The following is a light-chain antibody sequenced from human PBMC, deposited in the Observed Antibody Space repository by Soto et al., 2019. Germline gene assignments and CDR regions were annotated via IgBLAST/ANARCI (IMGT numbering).Light chain of an antibody. V-gene: IGLV2-23*02. Sequence: QSALTQPASVSGSPGQSITISCTGTSSDVGSYNLVSWYQQHPGKAPKLMIYEVTKRPSGVSNRFSGSKSGNTASLTISGLQAEDEADHYCCSYADSSTYLFGAGTKVTVL. CDR3: CSYADSSTYL. CDR2: EVT. J-gene: IGLJ1*01. CDR1: SSDVGSYNL.